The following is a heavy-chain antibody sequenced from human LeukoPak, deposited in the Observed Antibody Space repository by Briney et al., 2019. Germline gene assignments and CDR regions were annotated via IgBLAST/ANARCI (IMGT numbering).Heavy chain of an antibody. CDR3: ARGGGNCLDY. V-gene: IGHV3-53*01. Sequence: GGSLRLSCAASGFTVSSDYMTWVRQAPGKGLEWVSVIYCGGTTYYADSVKGRFTISRDNAKNTLYLQMNSLRAEDTAVYYCARGGGNCLDYWGQGTLVAVSS. CDR1: GFTVSSDY. CDR2: IYCGGTT. D-gene: IGHD3-16*01. J-gene: IGHJ4*02.